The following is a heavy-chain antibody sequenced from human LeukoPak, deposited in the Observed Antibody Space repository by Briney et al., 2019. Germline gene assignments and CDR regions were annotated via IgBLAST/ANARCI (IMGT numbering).Heavy chain of an antibody. V-gene: IGHV4-59*01. CDR3: ARGGHGPYDY. CDR2: IYYSGST. J-gene: IGHJ4*02. D-gene: IGHD3-16*01. CDR1: GGSISSYY. Sequence: PSETLSLTCTVSGGSISSYYWSWIRQPPGKGLEWIGYIYYSGSTNYNPSLKSRVTISVDTSKNQFSLKLSSVTAAETAVYYCARGGHGPYDYWGQGTLVTVSS.